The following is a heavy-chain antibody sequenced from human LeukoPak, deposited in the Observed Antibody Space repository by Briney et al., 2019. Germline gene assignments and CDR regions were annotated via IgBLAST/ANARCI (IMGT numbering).Heavy chain of an antibody. CDR1: GFTLSSYE. J-gene: IGHJ4*02. CDR3: AITISRTYY. Sequence: GGSLRLSCAASGFTLSSYEMNWVRKAPGKGLEWVSYISSSGSTKYYADSVKGRFTISRDNAKNSLYLRMNSLRAEDTAIYFCAITISRTYYWGQGTLVTVSS. V-gene: IGHV3-48*03. CDR2: ISSSGSTK. D-gene: IGHD1/OR15-1a*01.